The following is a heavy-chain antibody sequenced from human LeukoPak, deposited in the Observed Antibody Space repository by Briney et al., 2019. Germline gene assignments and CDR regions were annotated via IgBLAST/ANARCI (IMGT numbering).Heavy chain of an antibody. V-gene: IGHV3-23*01. J-gene: IGHJ1*01. CDR1: GFTFSSAA. CDR2: IYSGGST. CDR3: ATSGEAMIAVVLVEH. Sequence: GGTLRLSCAASGFTFSSAAMTWVRQAPGKGLEWVSVIYSGGSTYYADSVKGRFTISRDNSKNTLYLQMNSLRAEDTAVYYCATSGEAMIAVVLVEHWGQGTLVTVSS. D-gene: IGHD3-22*01.